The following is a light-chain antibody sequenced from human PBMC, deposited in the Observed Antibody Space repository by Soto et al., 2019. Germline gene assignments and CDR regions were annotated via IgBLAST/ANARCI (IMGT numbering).Light chain of an antibody. CDR2: DDS. CDR3: QVWDARSEHYV. CDR1: SIGSKS. Sequence: SYELTQSPSVSVAPGQTVTITCGGSSIGSKSVHWYQQRPGQAPVLVVYDDSDRRSGIPERFSGSHSGSTATLTITRVEAGDEADYHCQVWDARSEHYVFGPGTKLTVL. J-gene: IGLJ1*01. V-gene: IGLV3-21*02.